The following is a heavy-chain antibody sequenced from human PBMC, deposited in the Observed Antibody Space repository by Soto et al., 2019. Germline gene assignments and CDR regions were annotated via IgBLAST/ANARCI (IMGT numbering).Heavy chain of an antibody. CDR2: IYFSGST. J-gene: IGHJ5*02. CDR3: ARLQAGAGES. CDR1: GGAISDNNNY. Sequence: QLQLQESGPGLVKPSETLSLTCSVSGGAISDNNNYWGWVRQPPGKGLEWIGSIYFSGSTYYNPSHKSRDTMSLETSRSHFSQKLISVTAADTGVYYCARLQAGAGESWGQGVLVTVSS. D-gene: IGHD4-17*01. V-gene: IGHV4-39*02.